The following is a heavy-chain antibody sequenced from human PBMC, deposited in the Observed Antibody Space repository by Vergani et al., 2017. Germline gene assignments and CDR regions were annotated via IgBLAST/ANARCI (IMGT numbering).Heavy chain of an antibody. Sequence: QVQLQESGPGLVKPSETLSLTCTVSGASVNSYYWSWIRQPPGKGLEWMGYVSFRGDTLYDPSVKGRMTISLNTSSNQFSLYLTSVTAADTAVYYCARRVVTAFTFDYWGQGTLVTVSS. CDR1: GASVNSYY. CDR3: ARRVVTAFTFDY. D-gene: IGHD2-21*02. CDR2: VSFRGDT. J-gene: IGHJ4*02. V-gene: IGHV4-59*02.